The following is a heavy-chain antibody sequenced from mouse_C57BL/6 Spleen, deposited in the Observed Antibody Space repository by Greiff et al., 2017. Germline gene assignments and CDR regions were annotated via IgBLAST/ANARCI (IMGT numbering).Heavy chain of an antibody. Sequence: DVKLVESGPGLVKPSQSLSLTCSVTGYSITSGYYWNWIRQFPGNKLEWMGYISYDGSNNYNPSLKNRISITRDTSKNQFFLKLNSVTTEDTATYYCARAGGYYAMDYWGQGTSVTVSS. J-gene: IGHJ4*01. D-gene: IGHD4-1*01. CDR3: ARAGGYYAMDY. CDR1: GYSITSGYY. CDR2: ISYDGSN. V-gene: IGHV3-6*01.